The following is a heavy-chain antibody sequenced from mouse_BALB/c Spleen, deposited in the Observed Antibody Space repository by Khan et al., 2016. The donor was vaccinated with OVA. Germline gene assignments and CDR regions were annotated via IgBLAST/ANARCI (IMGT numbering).Heavy chain of an antibody. V-gene: IGHV14-3*02. J-gene: IGHJ4*01. D-gene: IGHD1-1*01. CDR3: ARDYSYYYAMDY. Sequence: VRLQQSGAELVKPGASVKLSCTASGFNIKDTYMHWVKQRPEQGLEWIGRIDPANGNTKYDPKFQGKATITADTSSNTAYLQLSSLTSEDTAVYSCARDYSYYYAMDYWGQGTSVTVSS. CDR2: IDPANGNT. CDR1: GFNIKDTY.